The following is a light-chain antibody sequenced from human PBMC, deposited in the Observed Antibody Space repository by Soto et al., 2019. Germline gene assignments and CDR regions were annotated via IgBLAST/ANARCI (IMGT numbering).Light chain of an antibody. CDR3: CSYARSSNYV. J-gene: IGLJ1*01. CDR1: SGDVGSYNL. Sequence: QSALTQPASVSGSPGQSITISCTGTSGDVGSYNLVSWYQHHPGKAPKLMIYEGSKRPSGVSNRFSGSKSGSTASLTISGLQAEDEADYYCCSYARSSNYVFGTGTKLTVL. V-gene: IGLV2-23*01. CDR2: EGS.